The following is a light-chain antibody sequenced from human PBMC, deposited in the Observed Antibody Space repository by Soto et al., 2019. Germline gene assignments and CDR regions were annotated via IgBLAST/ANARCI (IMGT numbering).Light chain of an antibody. J-gene: IGKJ1*01. CDR2: GAS. CDR3: QQYGTSPGT. CDR1: QSVSSSY. Sequence: IVLTQSPGTLSLSPGERATLSCRASQSVSSSYLAWYQQKPGQAPRLLIHGASSRATGIPDRFSGSGSGTDFALTISRLEPEDFAVYYCQQYGTSPGTFGQGTKVEIE. V-gene: IGKV3-20*01.